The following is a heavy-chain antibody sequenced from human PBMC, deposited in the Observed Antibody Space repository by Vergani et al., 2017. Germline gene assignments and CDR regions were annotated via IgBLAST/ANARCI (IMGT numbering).Heavy chain of an antibody. V-gene: IGHV4-39*01. D-gene: IGHD6-6*01. CDR1: GMSISNNNYY. CDR3: ARHLRQLARNDVFDI. CDR2: IYDSRNN. J-gene: IGHJ3*02. Sequence: QLQLQESGPRLVKPSETLSLTCSLSGMSISNNNYYWGWIRQPPGKGLEWIGSIYDSRNNNYSPSLKSRVSISVDTSKNRFSLNLTSVTAADTAVYYCARHLRQLARNDVFDIWGHGTWVTVSS.